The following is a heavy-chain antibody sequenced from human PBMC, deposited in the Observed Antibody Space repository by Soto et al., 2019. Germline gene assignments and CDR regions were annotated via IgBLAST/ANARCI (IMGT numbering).Heavy chain of an antibody. V-gene: IGHV3-23*01. Sequence: EVQLLESGGGLVQPGGSLRLSCAASGFTFSSYAMSWVRQAPGKGLEWVSAISGSGGSTYYADSVKGRFTISRDNSKNTLYLQMNRLRAEDTAVYYCAKVIRSIGRSSSWYYFDYWGQGTLVTVSS. CDR3: AKVIRSIGRSSSWYYFDY. D-gene: IGHD6-13*01. CDR2: ISGSGGST. J-gene: IGHJ4*02. CDR1: GFTFSSYA.